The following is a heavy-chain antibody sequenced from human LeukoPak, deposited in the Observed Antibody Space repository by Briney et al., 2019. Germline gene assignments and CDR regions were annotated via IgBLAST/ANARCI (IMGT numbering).Heavy chain of an antibody. CDR3: TPTGDYYDILTGYSPLDY. CDR2: IKSKTDGGTT. J-gene: IGHJ4*02. Sequence: GGSLRLSCAASGFTFSNAWMSWVRQAPGKGLEWVGRIKSKTDGGTTDYAAPVKGRFTISRDDSKNTLYLQMNSLKTEDTAVYYCTPTGDYYDILTGYSPLDYWGQGTLVTVSS. D-gene: IGHD3-9*01. CDR1: GFTFSNAW. V-gene: IGHV3-15*01.